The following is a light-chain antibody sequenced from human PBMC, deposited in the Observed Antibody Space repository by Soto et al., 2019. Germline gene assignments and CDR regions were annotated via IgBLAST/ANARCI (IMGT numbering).Light chain of an antibody. CDR3: QQHYNTPRT. Sequence: DIQMTQSPSSLSASVGDRVTITCRTSQPISDYLNWYQQKPGKAPTLLIYTASNLQSGVPSRFSGSGSGTHFTLTISSLQPEDFATYYCQQHYNTPRTFXQGTKVDIK. CDR1: QPISDY. CDR2: TAS. J-gene: IGKJ1*01. V-gene: IGKV1-39*01.